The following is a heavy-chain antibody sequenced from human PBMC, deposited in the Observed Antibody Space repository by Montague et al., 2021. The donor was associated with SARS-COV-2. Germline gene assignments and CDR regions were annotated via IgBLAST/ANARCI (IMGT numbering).Heavy chain of an antibody. CDR1: GGSISSSSYY. CDR2: IYYRGST. CDR3: ATQEDPSGWIPGPFDF. J-gene: IGHJ4*02. V-gene: IGHV4-39*01. Sequence: SETLSLTCTVSGGSISSSSYYWAWIRRPPGKGLEWIGSIYYRGSTYYNPSLKSRVFISVDTSKNQLPLTLTSVTAADTAVYYCATQEDPSGWIPGPFDFWGQGTLLSVSS. D-gene: IGHD6-19*01.